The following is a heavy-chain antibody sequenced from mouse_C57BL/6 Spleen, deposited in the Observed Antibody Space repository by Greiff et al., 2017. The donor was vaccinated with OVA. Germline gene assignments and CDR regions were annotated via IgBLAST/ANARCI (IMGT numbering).Heavy chain of an antibody. Sequence: EVQLVESGGGLVKPGGSLKLSCAASGFTFSDYGMHWVRQAPEKGLEWVAYISSGSSTIYYADTVKGRFTISRANANNTLFLQMTSLRSEDTAMYYCARSYYYGSSVYAMDYWGQGTSVTVSS. D-gene: IGHD1-1*01. CDR2: ISSGSSTI. CDR1: GFTFSDYG. V-gene: IGHV5-17*01. CDR3: ARSYYYGSSVYAMDY. J-gene: IGHJ4*01.